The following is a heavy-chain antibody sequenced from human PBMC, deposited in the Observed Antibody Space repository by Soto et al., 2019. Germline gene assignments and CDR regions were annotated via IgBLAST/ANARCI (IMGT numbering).Heavy chain of an antibody. V-gene: IGHV1-8*01. D-gene: IGHD3-10*01. Sequence: GVSAMVPWKAFGDTFTSYGINWVRQDTGHGLEWMGWINPNSGNIGYAQKFQGRVTMTRETAIRTAYMDVSRLRSADTAVYYCAKGRAWRRYYLLDYW. CDR1: GDTFTSYG. CDR2: INPNSGNI. CDR3: AKGRAWRRYYLLDY. J-gene: IGHJ4*01.